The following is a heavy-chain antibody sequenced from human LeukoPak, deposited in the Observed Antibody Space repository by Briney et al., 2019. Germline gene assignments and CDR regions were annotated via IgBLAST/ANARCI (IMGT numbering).Heavy chain of an antibody. Sequence: GGSLRLSCAASGFTFDDYAMHWVRQAPGKGLEWVSGISWNSGSIGYADSVKGRFTISRDNAKNSLYLQMNSLRAEDTALYYCAKAGVSCSGGSCYSSSWFDPWGQGTLVTVSS. V-gene: IGHV3-9*01. CDR3: AKAGVSCSGGSCYSSSWFDP. J-gene: IGHJ5*02. CDR2: ISWNSGSI. CDR1: GFTFDDYA. D-gene: IGHD2-15*01.